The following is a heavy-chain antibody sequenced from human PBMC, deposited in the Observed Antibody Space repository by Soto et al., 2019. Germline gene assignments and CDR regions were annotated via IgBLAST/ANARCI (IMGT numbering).Heavy chain of an antibody. D-gene: IGHD2-15*01. J-gene: IGHJ4*02. Sequence: PGGSLRLSCAASGFTFSSYSMNWVRQAPGKGLEWVSSISSSSSYIYYADSVKGRFTISRDNAKSSLYLQMNSLRAEDTAVYYCARDYRMVAALIPYFDYWGQGTLVTVSS. V-gene: IGHV3-21*01. CDR3: ARDYRMVAALIPYFDY. CDR2: ISSSSSYI. CDR1: GFTFSSYS.